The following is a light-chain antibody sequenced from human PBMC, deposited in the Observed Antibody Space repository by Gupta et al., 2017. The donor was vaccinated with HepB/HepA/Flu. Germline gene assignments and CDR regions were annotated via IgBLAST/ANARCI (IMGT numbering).Light chain of an antibody. J-gene: IGKJ4*01. Sequence: DIVLTPSPATLSLSPGERATLSCRASQSVSSYLAWYQQKPGQAPRLLIYDASNRATGIPARFSGSGSGTDFTLTISSLEPEDFAVYYCQQRSNWPTFGGGTKVEIK. CDR2: DAS. V-gene: IGKV3-11*01. CDR1: QSVSSY. CDR3: QQRSNWPT.